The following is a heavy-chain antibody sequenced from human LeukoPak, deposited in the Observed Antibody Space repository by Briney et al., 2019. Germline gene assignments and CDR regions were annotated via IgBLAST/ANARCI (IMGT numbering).Heavy chain of an antibody. J-gene: IGHJ6*03. V-gene: IGHV4-34*01. Sequence: PSETLSLTCAVYGGSFSNYYWSWIRQPPGKGLEWIGEINDSGRTNYNPSLMSRVTISVDTSKNQFSLRLNSVTATDTAVYYCARRWNYGRNYYIDVWGKGATVRVSS. D-gene: IGHD1-7*01. CDR3: ARRWNYGRNYYIDV. CDR2: INDSGRT. CDR1: GGSFSNYY.